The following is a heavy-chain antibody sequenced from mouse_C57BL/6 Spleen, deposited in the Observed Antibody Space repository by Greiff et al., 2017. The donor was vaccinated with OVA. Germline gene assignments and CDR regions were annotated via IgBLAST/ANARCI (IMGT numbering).Heavy chain of an antibody. CDR3: ARDLHYCSSSCGDLDY. V-gene: IGHV1-9*01. Sequence: VQLQESGAELMKPGASVKLSCKATGYTFTGYWIEWVKQRPGHGLEWIGEILPGSGSTDYNEKFKGKATLTADTSSNTAYMQLSSLTSEDSAIYYCARDLHYCSSSCGDLDYWGKGTTVTVAS. J-gene: IGHJ4*01. CDR1: GYTFTGYW. D-gene: IGHD1-1*01. CDR2: ILPGSGST.